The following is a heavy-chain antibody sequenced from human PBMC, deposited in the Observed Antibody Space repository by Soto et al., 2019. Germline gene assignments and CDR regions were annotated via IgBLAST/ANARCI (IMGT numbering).Heavy chain of an antibody. CDR1: GFTFSSYA. CDR3: AKDHCISTSCYLLYYYYGMDV. V-gene: IGHV3-23*01. CDR2: ISGSGGST. Sequence: EVQLLESGGGLVQPGGSLRLSCAASGFTFSSYAMSWVRQAPGKGLEWVSAISGSGGSTYYADSVKGRFTISRDNSKNTLYLQMNSLRAEDTAVYDCAKDHCISTSCYLLYYYYGMDVWGQGTTVTVSS. J-gene: IGHJ6*02. D-gene: IGHD2-2*01.